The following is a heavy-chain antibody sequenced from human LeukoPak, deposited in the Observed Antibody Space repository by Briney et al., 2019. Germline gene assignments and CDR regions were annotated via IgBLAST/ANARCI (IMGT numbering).Heavy chain of an antibody. J-gene: IGHJ4*02. D-gene: IGHD6-13*01. V-gene: IGHV3-15*01. CDR2: IKSKTEGEKT. CDR3: TIKYSSSWYYFHY. Sequence: GGSLRLSCAASGFTFSNAWMSWVRQAPGKGLVWVGRIKSKTEGEKTDYAAPVKGRFTISRDDSKNTLYLQMNSLKTEDTAVYYCTIKYSSSWYYFHYWGQGTLVTVSS. CDR1: GFTFSNAW.